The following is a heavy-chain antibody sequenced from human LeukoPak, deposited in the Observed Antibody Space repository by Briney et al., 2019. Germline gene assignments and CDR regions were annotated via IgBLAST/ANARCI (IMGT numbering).Heavy chain of an antibody. CDR2: IYHSGST. CDR1: GYSISSGYY. CDR3: ARGTYDFWSGYYSY. Sequence: PSETLSLTCAVSGYSISSGYYWGWIRQPPGKGLEWIGSIYHSGSTYYNPSLKSRVTISVDTSTNQFSLKLSSVTAADTAVYYCARGTYDFWSGYYSYWGQGTLVTVSS. J-gene: IGHJ4*02. D-gene: IGHD3-3*01. V-gene: IGHV4-38-2*01.